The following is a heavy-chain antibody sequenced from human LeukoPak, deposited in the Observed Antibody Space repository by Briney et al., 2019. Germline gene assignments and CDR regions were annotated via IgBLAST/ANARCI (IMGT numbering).Heavy chain of an antibody. CDR2: ISSSSSYI. CDR3: ARDQATGIVVVPAATN. D-gene: IGHD2-2*01. J-gene: IGHJ4*02. Sequence: GGSLRLSCAPSGFTFSSYSMNWVRQAPGKGLEGVSSISSSSSYIYYADSVKGRFTISRDNAKNSLYLQMNSLRAEDTAVYYCARDQATGIVVVPAATNWGQGTLVTVSS. CDR1: GFTFSSYS. V-gene: IGHV3-21*01.